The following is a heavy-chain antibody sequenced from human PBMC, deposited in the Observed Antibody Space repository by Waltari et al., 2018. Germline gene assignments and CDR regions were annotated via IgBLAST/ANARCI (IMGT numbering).Heavy chain of an antibody. CDR2: IIPNRGGT. Sequence: QVQLVQSGAEVKKPGASVKVSCKASGYTFTGYYMHWVRQAPGQGLEWMGVIIPNRGGTNYAQKFQGWVTMTRDTSISTAYTELSRLRSDDTAVYYCARASGYSYGLDYWGQGTLVTVSS. J-gene: IGHJ4*02. CDR1: GYTFTGYY. D-gene: IGHD5-18*01. CDR3: ARASGYSYGLDY. V-gene: IGHV1-2*04.